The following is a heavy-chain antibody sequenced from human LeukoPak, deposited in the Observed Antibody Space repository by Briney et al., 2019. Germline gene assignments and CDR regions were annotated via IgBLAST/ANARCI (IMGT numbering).Heavy chain of an antibody. Sequence: ASVKVSGKASGYTFTGYYMHWVRQAPGQGLEWMGWINPNSGGTNYAQKFQGRVTMTRDTSISTAYMELSRLRSGDTAVYYCARGGSRYYDSSGYYYDYWGQGTLVTVSS. CDR3: ARGGSRYYDSSGYYYDY. CDR2: INPNSGGT. D-gene: IGHD3-22*01. J-gene: IGHJ4*02. CDR1: GYTFTGYY. V-gene: IGHV1-2*02.